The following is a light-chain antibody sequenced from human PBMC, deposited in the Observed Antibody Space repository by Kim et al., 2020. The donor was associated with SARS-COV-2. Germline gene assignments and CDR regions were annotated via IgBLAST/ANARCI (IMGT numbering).Light chain of an antibody. V-gene: IGLV4-60*03. Sequence: QPVLTQSSSASASLGSSVKLTCTLSSGHSSYIIAWHQQQPGKAPRYLMKLDGSGSYNKGSGVPDRSAGSSSGADRYPTTSILQAEDEADYYYATWGTKGVFGGGTQLTVL. CDR1: SGHSSYI. CDR3: ATWGTKGV. J-gene: IGLJ2*01. CDR2: LDGSGSY.